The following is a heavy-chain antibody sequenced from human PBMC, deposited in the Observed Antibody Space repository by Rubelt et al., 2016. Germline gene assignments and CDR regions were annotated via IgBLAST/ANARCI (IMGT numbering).Heavy chain of an antibody. J-gene: IGHJ4*02. CDR3: ARSYGVYDKLFDF. CDR2: INTDGSTT. D-gene: IGHD5/OR15-5a*01. CDR1: GFTFSSYW. V-gene: IGHV3-74*02. Sequence: EVQLVESGGGLAQPGGSLRLSCAASGFTFSSYWMHWVRQAPGKGLVWVSRINTDGSTTNYADSVKGRFTISRDNTKNSLYLQMNSLRVEDTAVYYCARSYGVYDKLFDFWGQGTLVTVSS.